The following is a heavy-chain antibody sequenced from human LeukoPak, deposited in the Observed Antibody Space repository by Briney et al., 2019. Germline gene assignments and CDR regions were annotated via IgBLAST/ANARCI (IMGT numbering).Heavy chain of an antibody. CDR2: VYYSENT. CDR3: TSRVAITGTPKAYFDY. J-gene: IGHJ4*02. CDR1: GGSISGYY. D-gene: IGHD1-20*01. V-gene: IGHV4-59*08. Sequence: SETLSLTCSVSGGSISGYYWSWIRQPPGTELEWIGYVYYSENTKYNPSLESRVTISLDTSKNQFSLRLNSVTTADTAVYFCTSRVAITGTPKAYFDYWGQGILVTVSS.